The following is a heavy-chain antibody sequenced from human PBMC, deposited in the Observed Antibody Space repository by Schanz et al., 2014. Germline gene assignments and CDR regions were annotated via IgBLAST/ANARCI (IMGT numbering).Heavy chain of an antibody. CDR1: GFTFSIYA. CDR3: ARDRRNADLDY. J-gene: IGHJ4*02. CDR2: ISHDGYST. Sequence: VQLVESGGDLVQPGGSLRLSCSASGFTFSIYAMHWVRQAPGKGLEYVSAISHDGYSTYYAYSVKGRFTISRDNAKNSLYLEMNSLRAEDTALYYCARDRRNADLDYWGQGTLVTVSS. V-gene: IGHV3-64*04. D-gene: IGHD1-1*01.